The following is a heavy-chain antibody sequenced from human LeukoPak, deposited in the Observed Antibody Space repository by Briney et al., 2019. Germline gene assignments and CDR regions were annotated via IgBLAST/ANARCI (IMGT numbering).Heavy chain of an antibody. J-gene: IGHJ6*02. D-gene: IGHD3-10*01. V-gene: IGHV4-59*08. CDR1: GGSISSYY. CDR2: IYYSGST. Sequence: KPSETLSLTCTVSGGSISSYYWSWIRQPPGKGLEWIGYIYYSGSTNYNPSLKSRVTISVDTSKNQFSLKLSSVTAADTAVYYCASDYGSGSYYNYASKHYYYYGMDVWGQGTTVTVSS. CDR3: ASDYGSGSYYNYASKHYYYYGMDV.